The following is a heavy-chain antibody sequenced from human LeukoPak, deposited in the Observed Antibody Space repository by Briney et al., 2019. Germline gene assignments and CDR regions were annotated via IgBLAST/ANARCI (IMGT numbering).Heavy chain of an antibody. Sequence: SETLSLTCTVSGGSISSSSYYWGWIRQPPGKGLEWIGSIYYSGSTYYNPSLKSRVTISVDTSKNQFSLKLSSVTAADTAVYYCATYYDYVWGNPIDYWGQGTLVTVSS. V-gene: IGHV4-39*01. J-gene: IGHJ4*02. CDR1: GGSISSSSYY. D-gene: IGHD3-16*01. CDR2: IYYSGST. CDR3: ATYYDYVWGNPIDY.